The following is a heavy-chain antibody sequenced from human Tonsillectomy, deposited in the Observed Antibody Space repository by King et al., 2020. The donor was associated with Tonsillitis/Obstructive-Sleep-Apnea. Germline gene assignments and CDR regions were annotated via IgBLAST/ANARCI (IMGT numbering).Heavy chain of an antibody. D-gene: IGHD3-16*01. J-gene: IGHJ4*02. CDR3: ARLGGDTSSILDY. V-gene: IGHV5-51*03. CDR1: GYNFSNYW. CDR2: IYPGDSDT. Sequence: QLVQSGAEVKKSGESLKISCKGSGYNFSNYWVVWVRQMPGKGLEWMGLIYPGDSDTRYSPSFQGQVTISADKSISTAYLQWSSLKASDTAMYYCARLGGDTSSILDYWGQGTLVSVSS.